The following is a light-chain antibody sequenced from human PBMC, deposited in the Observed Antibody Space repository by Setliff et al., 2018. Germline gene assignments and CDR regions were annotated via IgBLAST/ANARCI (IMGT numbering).Light chain of an antibody. Sequence: DIQMTQSPSSLSASIGDRVTITCRASQGIITSLNWYQQKPGRAPNLLIYDASSLHTGVPSRFSGSGSGTDFTLTITSLQPEDFATYYCQQSFTPPRTFGPGTKVDIK. CDR1: QGIITS. V-gene: IGKV1-39*01. CDR2: DAS. J-gene: IGKJ3*01. CDR3: QQSFTPPRT.